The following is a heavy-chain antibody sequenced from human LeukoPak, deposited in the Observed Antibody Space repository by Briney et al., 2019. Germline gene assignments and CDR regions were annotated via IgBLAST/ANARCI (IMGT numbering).Heavy chain of an antibody. CDR3: ALEMPTRTFDY. V-gene: IGHV3-30*03. Sequence: GGSLRLSCAASGFTFSSYGMHWVRQAPGKGLEWVAVISYDGSNKYYADSVKGRFTISRDNSKNTLYLQMNSLRAEDTAVYYCALEMPTRTFDYWGQGTLVTVSS. J-gene: IGHJ4*02. CDR1: GFTFSSYG. CDR2: ISYDGSNK. D-gene: IGHD1-1*01.